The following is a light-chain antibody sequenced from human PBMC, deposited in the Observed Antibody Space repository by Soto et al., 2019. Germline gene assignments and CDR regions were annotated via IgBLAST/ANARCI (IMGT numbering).Light chain of an antibody. CDR3: QQYNNWPLT. CDR1: QSVTSN. J-gene: IGKJ1*01. Sequence: EIVMTQSPATLSVSPGERGTLHCRASQSVTSNLAWYQHKPGQSPRLLIYGASTRATGIPARFSGSGSGTEFTLTISSLQSEDFAVYYCQQYNNWPLTFGQGTKVDIK. CDR2: GAS. V-gene: IGKV3-15*01.